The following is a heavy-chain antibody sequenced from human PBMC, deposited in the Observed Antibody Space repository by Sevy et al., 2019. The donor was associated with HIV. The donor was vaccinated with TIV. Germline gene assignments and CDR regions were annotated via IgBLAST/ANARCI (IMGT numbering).Heavy chain of an antibody. J-gene: IGHJ6*03. D-gene: IGHD6-13*01. CDR3: ARVTIAAAGTGYYYYMDV. V-gene: IGHV1-69*06. CDR2: IIPIFGTA. Sequence: ASVKVSCKAFGGTFSSYAISWVRQAPGQGLEWMGGIIPIFGTANYAQKFQGRVTITADKSTSTAYMELSSLRSEDTAVYYCARVTIAAAGTGYYYYMDVWGKGTTVTISS. CDR1: GGTFSSYA.